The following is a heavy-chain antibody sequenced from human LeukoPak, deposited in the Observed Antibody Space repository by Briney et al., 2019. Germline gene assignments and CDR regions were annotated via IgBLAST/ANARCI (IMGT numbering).Heavy chain of an antibody. CDR1: GYTFTGYY. CDR2: INPNSGGT. J-gene: IGHJ3*02. V-gene: IGHV1-2*02. Sequence: APVKVSCKASGYTFTGYYMHWVRQAPGQGLEWMGWINPNSGGTNYAQKFQGRVTMTRDTSISTAYMELSRLRSDDTAVYYCARTYSSSWYYAFDIWGQGTMVTVSS. D-gene: IGHD6-13*01. CDR3: ARTYSSSWYYAFDI.